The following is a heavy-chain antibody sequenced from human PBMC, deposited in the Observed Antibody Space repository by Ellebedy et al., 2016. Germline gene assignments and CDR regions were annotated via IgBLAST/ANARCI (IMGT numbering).Heavy chain of an antibody. Sequence: SETLSLTXAVYGGSFSDFYWNWFRQTPGKGLEWIGEITHSGNTNYNPSLKSRVSPSMDTSNNQFSLRLTSATAADTAIYYCVSLNVEAQAALPHAFNVWGQGTLVSVSS. CDR3: VSLNVEAQAALPHAFNV. J-gene: IGHJ3*01. V-gene: IGHV4-34*01. CDR1: GGSFSDFY. D-gene: IGHD2-21*02. CDR2: ITHSGNT.